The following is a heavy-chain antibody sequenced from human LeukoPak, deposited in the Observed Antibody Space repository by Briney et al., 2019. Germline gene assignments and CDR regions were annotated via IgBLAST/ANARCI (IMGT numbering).Heavy chain of an antibody. J-gene: IGHJ4*02. CDR2: ISSSSSYI. Sequence: PGGSLRLSCAASGFTFSSYSMNWVRQAPGKGLEWVSSISSSSSYIYYADSVKGRFTISRDNAKNSLYLQMNSLRAEDTAVYYCARDLAGYDGSGYGYWGQGTLVTVSS. CDR1: GFTFSSYS. CDR3: ARDLAGYDGSGYGY. D-gene: IGHD3-22*01. V-gene: IGHV3-21*01.